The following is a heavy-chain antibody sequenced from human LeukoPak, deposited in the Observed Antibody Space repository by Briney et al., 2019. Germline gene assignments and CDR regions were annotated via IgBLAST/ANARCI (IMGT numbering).Heavy chain of an antibody. J-gene: IGHJ5*02. CDR3: ARHGDGYNFRLDP. V-gene: IGHV4-39*01. CDR2: IYYSGST. CDR1: GGSISSSSYY. D-gene: IGHD5-24*01. Sequence: SETLSLTCTVSGGSISSSSYYWGWIRQPPGKGLEWIGSIYYSGSTYYNPSLKSRVTISVDTSKNQFSLKLSSVTAADTAVYYCARHGDGYNFRLDPWGQGTLVTVSS.